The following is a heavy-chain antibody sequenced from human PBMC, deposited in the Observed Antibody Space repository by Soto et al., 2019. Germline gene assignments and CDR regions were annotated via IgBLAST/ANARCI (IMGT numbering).Heavy chain of an antibody. CDR3: AREYSGYDFGAFDI. CDR1: GYTFTSYG. CDR2: ISAYNGNT. V-gene: IGHV1-18*01. D-gene: IGHD5-12*01. Sequence: ASVKVSCKASGYTFTSYGISWVRQAPGQGLEWMGWISAYNGNTNYAQKLQGRVTMTTDTSTSTAYMELRSLRSDDTAVYYCAREYSGYDFGAFDIWGQGTMVTVSS. J-gene: IGHJ3*02.